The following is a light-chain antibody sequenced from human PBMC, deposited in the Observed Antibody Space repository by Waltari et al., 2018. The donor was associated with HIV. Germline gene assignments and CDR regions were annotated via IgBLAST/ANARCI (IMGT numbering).Light chain of an antibody. V-gene: IGLV2-14*03. J-gene: IGLJ2*01. CDR3: GSPMTNVNMDV. Sequence: QSALTQPASVSGSPGQSITISCTGTSSDSGGFKSVSWYQQSPGKAPKPIIYYVSYRPSGVSNRFSGSKSGNPASLTISGLQAEDEADYYCGSPMTNVNMDVFGGGTKLTVL. CDR2: YVS. CDR1: SSDSGGFKS.